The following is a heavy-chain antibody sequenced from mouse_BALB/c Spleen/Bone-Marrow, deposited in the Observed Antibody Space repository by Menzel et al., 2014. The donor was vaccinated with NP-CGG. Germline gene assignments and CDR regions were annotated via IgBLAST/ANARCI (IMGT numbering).Heavy chain of an antibody. CDR1: GFTFSSYA. CDR3: ARDGSSYYAMDY. Sequence: EVMLVESGGGLVKPGGSLKLSCAASGFTFSSYAMSWVRQTPEKRLEWVASISSGGSTYYPDSVKGRFTISRDNARNILFLEMSSLRSEDTAVYYCARDGSSYYAMDYWGQGTSVTVSS. CDR2: ISSGGST. J-gene: IGHJ4*01. V-gene: IGHV5-6-5*01. D-gene: IGHD1-1*01.